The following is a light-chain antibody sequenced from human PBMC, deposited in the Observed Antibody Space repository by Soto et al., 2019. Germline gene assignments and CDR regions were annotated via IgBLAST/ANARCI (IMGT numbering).Light chain of an antibody. V-gene: IGKV1D-12*01. CDR2: GTS. Sequence: DIQMTQSPSSVSASVGDRVTITCRASQGIDNWLAWFQQKPGEAPKLLVYGTSSLQSGVPSRFSGSGSGTDFNLTISSLQPEDFATYYCQQANSFPITFGPGTKVDIK. CDR1: QGIDNW. J-gene: IGKJ3*01. CDR3: QQANSFPIT.